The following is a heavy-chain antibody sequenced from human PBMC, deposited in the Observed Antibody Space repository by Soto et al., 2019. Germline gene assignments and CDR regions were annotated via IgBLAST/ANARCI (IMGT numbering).Heavy chain of an antibody. J-gene: IGHJ4*02. CDR2: ISGSGGST. V-gene: IGHV3-23*01. CDR1: GFTFSSYA. D-gene: IGHD2-2*01. CDR3: AKGTTNEVVVVPAAHFDY. Sequence: GGSLRLSCAASGFTFSSYAMSWVRQAPGKGLEWVSAISGSGGSTYYADSVKGRFTISRDNSKNTLYLQMNSLRAEDTAVYYCAKGTTNEVVVVPAAHFDYWGQGTLVTVSS.